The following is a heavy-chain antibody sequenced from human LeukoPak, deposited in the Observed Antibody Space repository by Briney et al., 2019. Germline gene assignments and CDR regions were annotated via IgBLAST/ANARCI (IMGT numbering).Heavy chain of an antibody. Sequence: SETLSLTCNVSGDSISSSTYFWAWMRQPPGRGLEWIGSIYSSGDIYKNPSLKSRIAISVDAPKNQVSMKVTSVTAADTAVYYCARHALVIAIDSYTWFDPWGQGTLVTVSS. CDR2: IYSSGDI. CDR3: ARHALVIAIDSYTWFDP. J-gene: IGHJ5*02. D-gene: IGHD2-21*01. V-gene: IGHV4-39*01. CDR1: GDSISSSTYF.